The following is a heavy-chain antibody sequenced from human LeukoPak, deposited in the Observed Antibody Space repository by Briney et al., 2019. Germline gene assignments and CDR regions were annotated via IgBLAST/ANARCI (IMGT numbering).Heavy chain of an antibody. J-gene: IGHJ3*02. Sequence: GGSLRLSCAASGFTFSSYSMNWVRQAPGKGLEWVSYISSSSTIYYADSVKGRFTISRDNAKNSLYLQMNSLRAEDTAVYYCARARTDDAFDIWGQGTMVTVSS. V-gene: IGHV3-48*01. CDR1: GFTFSSYS. CDR3: ARARTDDAFDI. CDR2: ISSSSTI.